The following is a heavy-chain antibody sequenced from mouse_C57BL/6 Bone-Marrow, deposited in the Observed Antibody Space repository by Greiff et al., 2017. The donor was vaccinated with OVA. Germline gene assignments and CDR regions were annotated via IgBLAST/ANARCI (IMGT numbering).Heavy chain of an antibody. J-gene: IGHJ4*01. Sequence: QVQLQQSGAELVRPGASVKLSCKASGYTFTDYYINWVKQRPGQGLEWIARIYPGSGNTYYNEKFKGKATLTAEKSSSTAYMQLSSLTSEDSAVYFGAGDYGGGDYWGQGTSVTVSS. V-gene: IGHV1-76*01. CDR1: GYTFTDYY. CDR2: IYPGSGNT. CDR3: AGDYGGGDY. D-gene: IGHD2-4*01.